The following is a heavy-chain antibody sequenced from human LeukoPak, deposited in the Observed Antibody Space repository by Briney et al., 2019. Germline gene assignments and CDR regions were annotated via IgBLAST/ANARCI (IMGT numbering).Heavy chain of an antibody. D-gene: IGHD4-11*01. Sequence: ASGKVSCKASGYTFNGLYLHWVRQAPGQGLEWMGWINPNSGVTNYAQKFQGRVTMTRDTSISTAYMELSRLRSDDTAVYYCARWMATVTTPDYWGQGTLVTVSS. CDR3: ARWMATVTTPDY. CDR2: INPNSGVT. CDR1: GYTFNGLY. J-gene: IGHJ4*02. V-gene: IGHV1-2*02.